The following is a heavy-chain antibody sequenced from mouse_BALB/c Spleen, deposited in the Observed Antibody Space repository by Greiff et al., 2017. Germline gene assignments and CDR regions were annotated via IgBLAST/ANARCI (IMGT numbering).Heavy chain of an antibody. D-gene: IGHD1-2*01. J-gene: IGHJ3*01. V-gene: IGHV5-12-1*01. CDR3: ARDYGFAY. CDR2: ISSGGGST. CDR1: GFAFSSYD. Sequence: EVKLVESGGGLVKPGGSLKLSCAASGFAFSSYDMSWVRQTPEKRLEWVAYISSGGGSTYYPDTVKGRFTISRDNAKNTLYLQMSSLKSEDTAMYYCARDYGFAYWGQGTLVTVSA.